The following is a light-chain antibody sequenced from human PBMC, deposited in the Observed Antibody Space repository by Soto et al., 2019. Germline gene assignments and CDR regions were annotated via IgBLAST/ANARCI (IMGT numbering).Light chain of an antibody. Sequence: QSALTQPPCAPGSPGQSVTISCTGTSSDVGGYNYVSWYQQHPGKAPKLMIYEVSKRPSGVPDRFSGSKSGNTASLTVSGLQAEDEADYFCSSYAGSNNYVFGTGTKLTVL. CDR1: SSDVGGYNY. CDR3: SSYAGSNNYV. CDR2: EVS. V-gene: IGLV2-8*01. J-gene: IGLJ1*01.